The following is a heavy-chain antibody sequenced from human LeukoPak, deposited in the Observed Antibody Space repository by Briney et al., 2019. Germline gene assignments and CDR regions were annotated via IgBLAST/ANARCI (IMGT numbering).Heavy chain of an antibody. CDR3: ARGEGEARRGRQFDP. D-gene: IGHD6-6*01. CDR2: IYTSGST. V-gene: IGHV4-4*07. J-gene: IGHJ5*02. Sequence: PSETLSLTCTVSGGSISSYYWSWIRQPAGKGLEWIGRIYTSGSTNYNPSLKSRVTMSVDTSKNQFSLKLSSVTAADTAVYYCARGEGEARRGRQFDPWGQEPLVTVSS. CDR1: GGSISSYY.